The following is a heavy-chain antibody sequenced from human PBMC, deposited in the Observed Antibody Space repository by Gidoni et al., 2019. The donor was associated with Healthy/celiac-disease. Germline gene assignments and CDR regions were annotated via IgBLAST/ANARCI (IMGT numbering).Heavy chain of an antibody. CDR3: ARGRKRWFRELAPDYYYYYMDV. CDR2: INHSGST. CDR1: GGSFSGYY. V-gene: IGHV4-34*01. J-gene: IGHJ6*03. Sequence: QVQLQQWGAGLLKPSETLSLTCAVYGGSFSGYYWCWIRQPPGKGLEWIGEINHSGSTNYNPSLKSRVTISVDTSKNQFSLKLSSVTAADTAVYYCARGRKRWFRELAPDYYYYYMDVWGKGTTVTVSS. D-gene: IGHD3-10*01.